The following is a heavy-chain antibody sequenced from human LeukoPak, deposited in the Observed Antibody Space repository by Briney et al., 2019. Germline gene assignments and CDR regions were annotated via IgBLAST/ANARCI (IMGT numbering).Heavy chain of an antibody. CDR1: GVSISSSSYY. Sequence: SETLSLTCTVSGVSISSSSYYWGWIRQPQGKGLEWIGSIYYSGSTYYNPSLKSRVTISVDTSKNQFSLKLSSVTAADTAVYYCARRSYGLLYFDYWGQGTLVTVSS. J-gene: IGHJ4*02. V-gene: IGHV4-39*01. CDR3: ARRSYGLLYFDY. D-gene: IGHD5-18*01. CDR2: IYYSGST.